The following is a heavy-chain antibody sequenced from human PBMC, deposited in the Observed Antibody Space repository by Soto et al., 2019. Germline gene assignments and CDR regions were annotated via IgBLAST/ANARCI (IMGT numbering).Heavy chain of an antibody. Sequence: GGPLGLCCALCVVRVGGDFMTAIRLAPGKGLELVSVIYSGCRTYYADSVNGRFTISRDNSKNTLYIQMKSLRAEDTAVYYCACGSHYYYNFWMDVCGQGTTVSVCS. V-gene: IGHV3-53*01. J-gene: IGHJ6*02. CDR1: VVRVGGDF. CDR3: ACGSHYYYNFWMDV. CDR2: IYSGCRT.